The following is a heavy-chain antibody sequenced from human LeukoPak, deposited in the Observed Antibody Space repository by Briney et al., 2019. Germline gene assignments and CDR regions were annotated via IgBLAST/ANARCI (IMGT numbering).Heavy chain of an antibody. CDR1: GGSISSYY. J-gene: IGHJ6*02. Sequence: SETLSLTCTVSGGSISSYYWSWIRQPPGKGLEWIGYIYYSGSTNYNPSLKSRVTISVDTSKNQFSLKLSSVTAADTAVYYCARDLYTRAGGMDVWGQGTTVTVSS. CDR3: ARDLYTRAGGMDV. CDR2: IYYSGST. V-gene: IGHV4-59*01. D-gene: IGHD2-15*01.